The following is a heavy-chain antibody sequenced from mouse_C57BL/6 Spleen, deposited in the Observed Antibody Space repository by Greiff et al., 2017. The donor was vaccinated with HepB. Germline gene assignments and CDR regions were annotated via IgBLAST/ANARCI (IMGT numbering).Heavy chain of an antibody. CDR1: GFTFSSYA. Sequence: VQLKESGGGLVKPGGSLKLSCAASGFTFSSYAMSWVRQTPEKRLEWVATISDGGSYTYYPDNVKGRFTISRDNAKNNLYLQMSHLKSEDTAMYYCARGYDGYFFFDYWGQGTTLTVSS. CDR3: ARGYDGYFFFDY. J-gene: IGHJ2*01. V-gene: IGHV5-4*01. D-gene: IGHD2-3*01. CDR2: ISDGGSYT.